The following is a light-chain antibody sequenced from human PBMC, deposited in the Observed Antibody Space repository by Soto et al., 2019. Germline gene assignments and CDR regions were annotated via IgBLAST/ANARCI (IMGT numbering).Light chain of an antibody. Sequence: QSVLTQPASVSGSPRQSITISCIGTNSDVGSYNLVSWFQQHPGKAPKLVIYEVTKRPSGVSDRFSGSKSGNTASLTISGLQAEDEADYYCFSYAGDSVYVFGTGTKVTVL. CDR3: FSYAGDSVYV. V-gene: IGLV2-23*02. CDR1: NSDVGSYNL. J-gene: IGLJ1*01. CDR2: EVT.